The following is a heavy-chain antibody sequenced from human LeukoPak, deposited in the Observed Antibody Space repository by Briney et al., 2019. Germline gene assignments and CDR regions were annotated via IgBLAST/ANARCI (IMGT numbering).Heavy chain of an antibody. CDR1: GFTFSNFA. J-gene: IGHJ4*02. CDR2: IRSDGGIK. CDR3: AKDSGYSSGRRGGYFDY. Sequence: GGSLRLSCAASGFTFSNFAMHWVRQAPGKGLEWVAFIRSDGGIKYYADSVKGRFTISRDNSKNTLYLQMNSLRAEDTAVYYCAKDSGYSSGRRGGYFDYWGQGTLVTVSS. D-gene: IGHD6-19*01. V-gene: IGHV3-30*02.